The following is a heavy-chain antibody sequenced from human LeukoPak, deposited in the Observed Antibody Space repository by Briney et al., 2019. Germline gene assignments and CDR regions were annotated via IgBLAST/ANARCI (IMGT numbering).Heavy chain of an antibody. CDR3: AKDYGVTIFGVPLG. V-gene: IGHV3-23*01. J-gene: IGHJ4*02. Sequence: GGSLRLSCAASGFTFSSYAMSWVRQAPGKGLEWVSAISGSGGSTYYADSVKGPFTISRDNSNNTLYLTMNGLRAEDTAVYYCAKDYGVTIFGVPLGWGQGTLVTVSS. CDR2: ISGSGGST. D-gene: IGHD3-3*01. CDR1: GFTFSSYA.